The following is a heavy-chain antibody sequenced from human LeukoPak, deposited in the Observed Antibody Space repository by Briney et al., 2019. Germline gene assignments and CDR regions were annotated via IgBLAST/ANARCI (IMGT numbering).Heavy chain of an antibody. CDR2: INPNSGGT. Sequence: ASVEVSCKASGYTFTGYYMHWVRQAPGQGLEWMGWINPNSGGTNYAQKFQGRVTLTTDTSTSTAFMDLRSLRSDDTAVYHCARVAIGSWYFDLWGRGTLVTVSS. J-gene: IGHJ2*01. CDR3: ARVAIGSWYFDL. V-gene: IGHV1-2*02. CDR1: GYTFTGYY. D-gene: IGHD2-15*01.